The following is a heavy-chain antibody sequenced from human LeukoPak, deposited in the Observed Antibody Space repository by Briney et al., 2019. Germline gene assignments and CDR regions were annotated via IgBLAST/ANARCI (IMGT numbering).Heavy chain of an antibody. J-gene: IGHJ3*02. CDR1: GYTFTSYG. Sequence: GSAKVSCKASGYTFTSYGISWVRQAPGQGLEWMGWISAYNGNTNYAQKLQGRVTMTTDTSTSTAYMELRSLRSDDTAVYYCARDRSSSWPWGPDAFDIWGQGTMVTVSS. CDR2: ISAYNGNT. D-gene: IGHD6-13*01. V-gene: IGHV1-18*01. CDR3: ARDRSSSWPWGPDAFDI.